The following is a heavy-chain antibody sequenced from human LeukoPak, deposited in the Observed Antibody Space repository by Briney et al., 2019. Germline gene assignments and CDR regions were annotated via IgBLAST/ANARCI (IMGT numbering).Heavy chain of an antibody. CDR1: GFTFSSYA. D-gene: IGHD4/OR15-4a*01. J-gene: IGHJ4*02. Sequence: GGSLRLSCAASGFTFSSYAMYWVRQAPGKGLEWVAVISSDGTKKNYADSVKGRFTISRDNSKNTLYVDVNSLRDEDTAVYYCAKEDYGVSIPTQSPQFDYWGQGTLVAVSS. V-gene: IGHV3-30*18. CDR2: ISSDGTKK. CDR3: AKEDYGVSIPTQSPQFDY.